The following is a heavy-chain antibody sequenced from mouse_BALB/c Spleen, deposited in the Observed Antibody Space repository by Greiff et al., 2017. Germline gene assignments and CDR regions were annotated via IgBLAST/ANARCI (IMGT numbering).Heavy chain of an antibody. CDR2: IWSGGST. CDR1: GFSLTSYG. J-gene: IGHJ1*01. D-gene: IGHD2-14*01. CDR3: ARSDGTTDWYFDV. V-gene: IGHV2-2*02. Sequence: VQLVESGPGLVQPSQSLSITCTVSGFSLTSYGVHWVRQSPGKGLEWLGVIWSGGSTDYNAAFISRLSISKDNSKSQVFFKMNSLQANDTAIYYCARSDGTTDWYFDVWGAGTTVTVSS.